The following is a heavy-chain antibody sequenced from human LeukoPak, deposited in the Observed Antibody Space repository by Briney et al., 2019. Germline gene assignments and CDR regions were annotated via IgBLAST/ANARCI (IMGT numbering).Heavy chain of an antibody. D-gene: IGHD6-13*01. CDR3: AREGRAYRYSSSWYPTPSWFDP. V-gene: IGHV3-30*02. Sequence: GGSLRLSCAASGFTFSTSGMHWVRQAPGKGLEWVAFIRYDGRNKYYADSVKGRFTISRDNSKNTLYLQMNSLRAEDTAVYYCAREGRAYRYSSSWYPTPSWFDPWGQGTLVTVSS. CDR2: IRYDGRNK. J-gene: IGHJ5*02. CDR1: GFTFSTSG.